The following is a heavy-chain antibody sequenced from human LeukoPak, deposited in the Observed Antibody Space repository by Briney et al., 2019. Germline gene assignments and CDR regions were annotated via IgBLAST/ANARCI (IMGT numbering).Heavy chain of an antibody. Sequence: GGSLRLSCAASGFTFSSYSMNWVRQAPGKGLEWVSSISSSSSYIYYADSVKGRFTISRDNAKNSLYLQMNSLRAEDTAVYYCARDLGFLDPYGMDVWGQGTTVTVSS. CDR3: ARDLGFLDPYGMDV. J-gene: IGHJ6*02. D-gene: IGHD3/OR15-3a*01. V-gene: IGHV3-21*01. CDR1: GFTFSSYS. CDR2: ISSSSSYI.